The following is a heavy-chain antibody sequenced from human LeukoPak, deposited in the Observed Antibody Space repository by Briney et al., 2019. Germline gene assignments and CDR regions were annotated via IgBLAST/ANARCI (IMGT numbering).Heavy chain of an antibody. CDR1: GGTFSSYV. CDR3: ARLVSGCIDY. V-gene: IGHV1-18*01. D-gene: IGHD6-19*01. J-gene: IGHJ4*02. CDR2: ISAYNGNT. Sequence: ASVKVSCKASGGTFSSYVLSWVRQAPGQGLEWTGWISAYNGNTNYAQKLQGRVTMTTDTSTSTAYMELRSLRSDDTAVYYCARLVSGCIDYWGQGTLVTVSS.